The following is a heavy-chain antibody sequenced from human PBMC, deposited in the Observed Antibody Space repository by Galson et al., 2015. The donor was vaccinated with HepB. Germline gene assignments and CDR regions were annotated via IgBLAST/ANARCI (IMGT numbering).Heavy chain of an antibody. CDR2: IDPVDSYT. V-gene: IGHV5-10-1*01. Sequence: QSGAEVKKPGESLRISCQGSGYNFTNYWVTWVRQMPGEGLEWMGKIDPVDSYTNYSPSFQGHVTISTDKSISTAYLPWSSLKASDTAMYYCASQAIGYSSRGDGFDLWGQGTLVTLSS. CDR1: GYNFTNYW. CDR3: ASQAIGYSSRGDGFDL. J-gene: IGHJ3*01. D-gene: IGHD6-19*01.